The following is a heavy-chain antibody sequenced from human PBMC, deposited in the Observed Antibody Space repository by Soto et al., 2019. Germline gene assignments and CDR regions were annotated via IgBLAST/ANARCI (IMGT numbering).Heavy chain of an antibody. CDR3: ATAAGNHPFFQD. J-gene: IGHJ4*02. Sequence: VGSLRLSCASSVFTFSSYSMNCVRHSPGKWLEWVSSISSSSSYIYYEDSVKGRFTISRDNAKNSLYLQMNSLRAEDTAVYYCATAAGNHPFFQDWGQGTLVTVSS. CDR1: VFTFSSYS. CDR2: ISSSSSYI. D-gene: IGHD6-13*01. V-gene: IGHV3-21*01.